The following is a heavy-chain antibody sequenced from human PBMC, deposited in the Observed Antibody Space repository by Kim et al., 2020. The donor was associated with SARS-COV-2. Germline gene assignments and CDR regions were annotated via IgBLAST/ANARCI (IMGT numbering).Heavy chain of an antibody. J-gene: IGHJ6*02. CDR2: IYYSGST. V-gene: IGHV4-59*01. CDR3: ARVLAAAGTAYYYGMDV. CDR1: GGSISSYY. D-gene: IGHD6-13*01. Sequence: SETLSLTCTVSGGSISSYYWSWIRQPPGKGLEWIGYIYYSGSTNYNPSLKSRVTISVDTSKNQFSLKLSSVTAADTAVYYCARVLAAAGTAYYYGMDVWGQGTTVTVSS.